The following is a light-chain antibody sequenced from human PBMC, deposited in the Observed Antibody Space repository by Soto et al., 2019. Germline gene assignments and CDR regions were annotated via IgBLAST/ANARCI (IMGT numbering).Light chain of an antibody. CDR3: QQSYSAPYT. J-gene: IGKJ2*01. V-gene: IGKV1-39*01. CDR1: QSISTF. CDR2: VAS. Sequence: DIQVTQSPSSLSASIGDRVTITCRASQSISTFLNWYQQKPGKAPNLLIYVASNLQTGVPSRFSGSGSGTDVSLTISSLQHEDVATYYCQQSYSAPYTFGQGTTLEIK.